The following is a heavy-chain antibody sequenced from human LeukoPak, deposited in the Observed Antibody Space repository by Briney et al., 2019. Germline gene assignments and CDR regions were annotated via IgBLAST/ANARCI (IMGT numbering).Heavy chain of an antibody. CDR2: IYYSGST. CDR3: ARSIAAAGAVQNWYFDL. Sequence: SETLSLTCTVSGGSISSSSYYWGWIRQPPGKGLEWIGSIYYSGSTYYNPSLKSRVTISVDTSKNQFSLRLSSVTAADTAVYYCARSIAAAGAVQNWYFDLWGRGTLVTVSS. J-gene: IGHJ2*01. D-gene: IGHD6-13*01. V-gene: IGHV4-39*07. CDR1: GGSISSSSYY.